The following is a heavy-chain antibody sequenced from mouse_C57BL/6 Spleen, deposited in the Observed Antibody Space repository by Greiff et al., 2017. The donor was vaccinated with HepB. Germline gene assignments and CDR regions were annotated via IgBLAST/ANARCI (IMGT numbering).Heavy chain of an antibody. Sequence: EVQLQESGGGLVKPGGSLKLSCAASGFTFSSYAMSWVRQTPEKRLEWVATISDGGSYTYYPDNVKGRFTISRDNAKNNLYLQMSHLKSEDTAMYYCARDGTVAFYYFDYWGQGTTLTVSS. CDR2: ISDGGSYT. CDR3: ARDGTVAFYYFDY. D-gene: IGHD1-1*01. J-gene: IGHJ2*01. CDR1: GFTFSSYA. V-gene: IGHV5-4*01.